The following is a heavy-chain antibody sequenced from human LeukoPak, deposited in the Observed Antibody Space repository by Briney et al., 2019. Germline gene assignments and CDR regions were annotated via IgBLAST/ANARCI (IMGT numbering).Heavy chain of an antibody. CDR2: INPNSGGT. CDR3: ATPTRIAVGATGSFQH. D-gene: IGHD6-19*01. V-gene: IGHV1-2*02. CDR1: GYTFTGYY. J-gene: IGHJ1*01. Sequence: ASVKVSCKASGYTFTGYYMHWVRQAPGQVLAWMGWINPNSGGTNYAQKFQGRVTMTRDTSISTAYMELSSLRSEDTAVYYCATPTRIAVGATGSFQHWGQGTLVTVSS.